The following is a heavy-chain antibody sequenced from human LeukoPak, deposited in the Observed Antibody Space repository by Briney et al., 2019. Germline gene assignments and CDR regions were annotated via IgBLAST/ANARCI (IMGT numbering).Heavy chain of an antibody. D-gene: IGHD1-26*01. CDR2: IHPRSGET. Sequence: ASVKVSCKASGYSFTAFYIHWVRQAPGQGLEWMGWIHPRSGETNYAYKFRGRVTMTRDTSISTTYMDLGSLGSDDTAVYYCARDGLVGTTTDTKSFDYWGQGTLVTVSS. CDR1: GYSFTAFY. CDR3: ARDGLVGTTTDTKSFDY. V-gene: IGHV1-2*02. J-gene: IGHJ4*02.